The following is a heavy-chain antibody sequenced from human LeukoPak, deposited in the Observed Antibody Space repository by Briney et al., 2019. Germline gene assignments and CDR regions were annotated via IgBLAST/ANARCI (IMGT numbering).Heavy chain of an antibody. CDR2: IYYSGST. Sequence: SETLSLTCTVSGGSISSYYWSWIRQPPGKGLEWIGYIYYSGSTNYNPSLKSRVTISVDTSKNQFSLKLSPVTAADTAVYYCAREEVGRFDPWGQGTLVTVSS. CDR1: GGSISSYY. J-gene: IGHJ5*02. V-gene: IGHV4-59*01. CDR3: AREEVGRFDP.